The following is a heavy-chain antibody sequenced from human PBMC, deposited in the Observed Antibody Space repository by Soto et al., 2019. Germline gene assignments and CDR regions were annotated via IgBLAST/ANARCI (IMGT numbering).Heavy chain of an antibody. CDR2: ISKDGGNR. J-gene: IGHJ4*02. CDR3: ARGPYDILTGYYSASDY. Sequence: QVQLVESGGGVVQSGRSLRLSCAASGFTFSSYAMHWVRQAPGKGLEWVALISKDGGNRYYADSVKGRFTISRDNSKNXXYLQVNSLRTEDTAVYYCARGPYDILTGYYSASDYWGQGTLVTVSS. V-gene: IGHV3-30-3*01. D-gene: IGHD3-9*01. CDR1: GFTFSSYA.